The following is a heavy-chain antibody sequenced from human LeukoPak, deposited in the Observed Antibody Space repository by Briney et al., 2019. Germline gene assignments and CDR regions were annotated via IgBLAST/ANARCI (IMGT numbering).Heavy chain of an antibody. D-gene: IGHD3-3*01. V-gene: IGHV3-21*01. Sequence: GGSLRLSCVASGFTFSSYSMNWVRPAPGKGLEWVSSISSSSSYIYYADSLKGRFTISRDNAKDSLYLQMNSLRAGDTAVYLCARAFWSGSNWFDPWGQGTLVTVSS. CDR3: ARAFWSGSNWFDP. CDR2: ISSSSSYI. CDR1: GFTFSSYS. J-gene: IGHJ5*02.